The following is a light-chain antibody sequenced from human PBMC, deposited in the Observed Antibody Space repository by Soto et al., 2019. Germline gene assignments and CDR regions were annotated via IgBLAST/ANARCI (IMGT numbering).Light chain of an antibody. CDR2: GAS. J-gene: IGKJ5*01. V-gene: IGKV3-11*01. Sequence: EIVRTQSPATLSVSPGERATLSCRAGQSVSSNLAWYQQKPGQAPRLLIYGASNRAAGIPARFSGSGSGTDFTLTINSLEPEDFAVYYCQQRSNWPPITFGQGTRLEIK. CDR3: QQRSNWPPIT. CDR1: QSVSSN.